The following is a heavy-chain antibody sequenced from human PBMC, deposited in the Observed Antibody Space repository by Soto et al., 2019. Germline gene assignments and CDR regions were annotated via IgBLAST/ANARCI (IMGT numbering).Heavy chain of an antibody. J-gene: IGHJ4*02. V-gene: IGHV1-18*01. CDR1: GYTFTSYG. CDR3: ASAFSVGDPGDY. Sequence: QVQLVQSGAEVKKPGASLKVSCKASGYTFTSYGISWVRQAPGQGLEWMGWISAYNGNTNYAQKLQGRVTMTTDTRTSTAYRELWSLRSDDTSAYYSASAFSVGDPGDYWGQGTLVTVSS. D-gene: IGHD3-10*01. CDR2: ISAYNGNT.